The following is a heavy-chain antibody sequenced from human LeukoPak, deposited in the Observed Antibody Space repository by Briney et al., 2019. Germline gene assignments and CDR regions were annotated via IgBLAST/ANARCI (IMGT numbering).Heavy chain of an antibody. D-gene: IGHD5-12*01. J-gene: IGHJ4*02. CDR3: VRGTGYSAYDYDFDY. V-gene: IGHV3-13*04. CDR2: IGTAGDT. CDR1: GFTFSSYD. Sequence: GGSLRLSCAASGFTFSSYDMHWVRHATGKGLEWVSAIGTAGDTYYPGSVKGRFTISRENAKNSLYLQMNSLRAGDTAVYYCVRGTGYSAYDYDFDYWGRGTLVAVSS.